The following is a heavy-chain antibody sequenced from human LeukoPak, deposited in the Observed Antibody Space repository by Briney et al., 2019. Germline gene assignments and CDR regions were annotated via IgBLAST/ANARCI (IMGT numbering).Heavy chain of an antibody. CDR2: IYYSGTT. CDR1: GGSISSYY. V-gene: IGHV4-59*01. Sequence: SEIMSLTCTVSGGSISSYYWSWMRQPPGKGLEWIGYIYYSGTTNYNPSLKSRVTISVDTSKNQFSLKLSSVTAADTAVYYCARGVYIAAAQYGYWGQGTLVTVPS. J-gene: IGHJ4*02. CDR3: ARGVYIAAAQYGY. D-gene: IGHD6-13*01.